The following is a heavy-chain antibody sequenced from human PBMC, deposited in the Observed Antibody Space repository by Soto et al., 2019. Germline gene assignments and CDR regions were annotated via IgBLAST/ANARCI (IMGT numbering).Heavy chain of an antibody. CDR2: TYYRSNWRH. Sequence: LSQTLSLTCAISGDSVSSNTAAWNWIRSSPSRGLEWLRRTYYRSNWRHDYAVSVKSRITVNPDTSKNHFSLQLNSVTPDDTAVYYGARGVAGSGFDLWGQGTLVTVSS. CDR1: GDSVSSNTAA. J-gene: IGHJ4*02. CDR3: ARGVAGSGFDL. D-gene: IGHD6-19*01. V-gene: IGHV6-1*01.